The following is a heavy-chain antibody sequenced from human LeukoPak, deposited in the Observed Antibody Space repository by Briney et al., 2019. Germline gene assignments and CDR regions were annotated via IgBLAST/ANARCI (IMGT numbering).Heavy chain of an antibody. Sequence: TGGSLRHSCAASGFTFSYYSMNWVRQAPGKGLEWVSSISSSSHIYYADSVKGRFTISRDNAKNSLYLQMNNLRAEDTAVYYCARDSAGDSLDYWGQGTLVTVSS. CDR1: GFTFSYYS. V-gene: IGHV3-21*01. J-gene: IGHJ4*02. CDR3: ARDSAGDSLDY. D-gene: IGHD3-22*01. CDR2: ISSSSHI.